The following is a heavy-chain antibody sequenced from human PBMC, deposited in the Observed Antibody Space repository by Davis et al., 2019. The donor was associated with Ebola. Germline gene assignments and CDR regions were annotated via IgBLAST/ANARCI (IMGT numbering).Heavy chain of an antibody. J-gene: IGHJ4*02. CDR1: GGSISSYY. Sequence: PSETLSLTCTVSGGSISSYYWSWIRQPPGKGLEWIGYIYYSGSTNYNPSLKSRVTISVDRSKNQFSLKLSSVTAADTAVYYCASSGWPREFDYWGQGTLVTVSS. CDR2: IYYSGST. CDR3: ASSGWPREFDY. V-gene: IGHV4-59*12. D-gene: IGHD6-19*01.